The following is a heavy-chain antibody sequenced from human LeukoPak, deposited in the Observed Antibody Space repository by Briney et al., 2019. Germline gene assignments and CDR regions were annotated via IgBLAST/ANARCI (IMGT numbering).Heavy chain of an antibody. J-gene: IGHJ4*02. CDR3: ARLTRPDRSRGIDY. Sequence: SETLSLTRTVSGGSISSYYWSWIRQPPGKGLEWIGYIYYSGSTNYNPSLKSRVTISVDTSKNQFSLKLSSVTAADTAVYYCARLTRPDRSRGIDYWGQGTLVTVSS. D-gene: IGHD3-16*01. CDR1: GGSISSYY. V-gene: IGHV4-59*08. CDR2: IYYSGST.